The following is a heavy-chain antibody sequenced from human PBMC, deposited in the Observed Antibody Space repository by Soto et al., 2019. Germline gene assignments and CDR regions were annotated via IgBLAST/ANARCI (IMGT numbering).Heavy chain of an antibody. CDR3: ARDVSRYYYDSSGYLAWGAFDI. Sequence: GGSLRLSCAASGFTFSSYAMHWVRQAPGKGLEWVAVISYDGSNKYYADSVKGRFTISRDNSKNTLYLQMNSLRAEDTAVYYCARDVSRYYYDSSGYLAWGAFDIWGQGTMVTVSS. CDR1: GFTFSSYA. D-gene: IGHD3-22*01. J-gene: IGHJ3*02. CDR2: ISYDGSNK. V-gene: IGHV3-30-3*01.